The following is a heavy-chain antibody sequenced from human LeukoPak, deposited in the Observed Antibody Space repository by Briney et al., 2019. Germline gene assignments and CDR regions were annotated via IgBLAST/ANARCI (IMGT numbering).Heavy chain of an antibody. CDR1: GYSFTNYW. CDR3: ARGGDFWSGFNNYYFDY. V-gene: IGHV5-51*01. CDR2: IYPSDSDT. J-gene: IGHJ4*02. D-gene: IGHD3-3*01. Sequence: GESLKISCKGSGYSFTNYWIGWVRQMPGKGLEWMGIIYPSDSDTRYSPSFQGQVTISADKSISTAYLQWSSLKASDTAMYYCARGGDFWSGFNNYYFDYWGQGILVTVSS.